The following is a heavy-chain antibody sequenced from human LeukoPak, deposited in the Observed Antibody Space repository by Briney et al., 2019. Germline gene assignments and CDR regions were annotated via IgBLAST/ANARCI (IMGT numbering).Heavy chain of an antibody. CDR3: AKDIESGDY. D-gene: IGHD5/OR15-5a*01. J-gene: IGHJ4*02. Sequence: GGSLRLSCAASGFTFSSYGMHWVRQAPGKGLEWVAVISYDGSNKYYADSVKGRFTISRDNSKNTLYLQMNSLRAEDTAVYYCAKDIESGDYWGQGTLVTVSS. CDR2: ISYDGSNK. V-gene: IGHV3-30*18. CDR1: GFTFSSYG.